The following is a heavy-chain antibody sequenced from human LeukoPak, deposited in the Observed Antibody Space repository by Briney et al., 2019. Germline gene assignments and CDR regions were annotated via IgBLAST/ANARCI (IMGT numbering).Heavy chain of an antibody. D-gene: IGHD1-1*01. Sequence: ETLSLTCAVSGSSIRSGYYWGWIRQAPGKGLEWVANIKQDGSEKYYVDSVKGRFTISRDDAKNSLYLQMNSLRDEDTAVYYCASPMIHRNWNDLPYYFDYWGEGTLVPVSS. V-gene: IGHV3-7*01. CDR3: ASPMIHRNWNDLPYYFDY. CDR2: IKQDGSEK. J-gene: IGHJ4*02. CDR1: GSSIRSGYY.